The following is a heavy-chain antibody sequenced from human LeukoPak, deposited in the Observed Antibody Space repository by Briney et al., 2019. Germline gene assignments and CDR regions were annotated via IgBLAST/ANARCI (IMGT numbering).Heavy chain of an antibody. CDR1: GFTFSSYA. V-gene: IGHV3-23*01. J-gene: IGHJ4*02. D-gene: IGHD2-2*02. CDR2: ISGSGGST. CDR3: AKDPGEYQLLYAYYFDY. Sequence: PGGSLRLSCAASGFTFSSYAMSWVRQAPGKGLEWVSAISGSGGSTYYADSVKGRFTISRDNSKNTLYLQMNSLRAEDTAVYYCAKDPGEYQLLYAYYFDYWGQGTLVTVSS.